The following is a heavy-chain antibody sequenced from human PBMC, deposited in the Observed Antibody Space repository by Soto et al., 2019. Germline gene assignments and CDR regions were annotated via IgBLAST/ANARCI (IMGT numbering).Heavy chain of an antibody. D-gene: IGHD3-10*01. CDR3: ARMVVRGRPTGHNWFDP. CDR2: INPNSGGT. Sequence: ASVKVSCKASGYTFTGYYMHWLRQAPGQGLEWMGWINPNSGGTNYAQKFQGRVTMTRDTSISTAYMELSRLRSDDTAVYYCARMVVRGRPTGHNWFDPWGQGTLVTVSS. J-gene: IGHJ5*02. CDR1: GYTFTGYY. V-gene: IGHV1-2*02.